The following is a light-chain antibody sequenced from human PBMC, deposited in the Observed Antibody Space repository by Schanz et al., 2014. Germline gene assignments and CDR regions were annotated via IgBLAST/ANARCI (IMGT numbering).Light chain of an antibody. V-gene: IGKV3-20*01. CDR3: QHYVGSPSWT. CDR2: GAS. Sequence: EIVLTQSPGTLSLSPGERATLSCRASQSVRSNFLAWYQQKPGQAPRLIIHGASSRATGIPDRISGSGSGTDFTLTISRLEPEDFAVYYCQHYVGSPSWTFGQGTKLEI. CDR1: QSVRSNF. J-gene: IGKJ2*02.